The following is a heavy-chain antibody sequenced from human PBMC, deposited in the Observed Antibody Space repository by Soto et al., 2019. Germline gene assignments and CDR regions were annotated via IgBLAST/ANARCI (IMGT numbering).Heavy chain of an antibody. CDR1: GFSLSNARMG. CDR2: IFSNDEK. CDR3: ARTWDYYYGMDV. J-gene: IGHJ6*02. D-gene: IGHD1-26*01. Sequence: TGPTLMNQTETLTLTCTGSGFSLSNARMGVSWIRQPAGKALEWLAHIFSNDEKSYSTSLKSRLTISKDTSKSQVVLTMTNMDPVDTATYYCARTWDYYYGMDVWGQGTTVTVSS. V-gene: IGHV2-26*01.